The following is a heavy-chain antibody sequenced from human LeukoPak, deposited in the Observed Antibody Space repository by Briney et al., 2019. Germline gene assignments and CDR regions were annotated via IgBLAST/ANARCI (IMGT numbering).Heavy chain of an antibody. Sequence: GRSLRLSCAASGFTFSSYAMHWVRQAPGKGLEWVAVISYDGSNKYNADSVKGRFTISRDNSKNTLDLQMNSLRVEDTAVYYCARSWNYGGFPNDYWGQGTLVTVSS. CDR2: ISYDGSNK. CDR3: ARSWNYGGFPNDY. V-gene: IGHV3-30*04. D-gene: IGHD1-7*01. J-gene: IGHJ4*02. CDR1: GFTFSSYA.